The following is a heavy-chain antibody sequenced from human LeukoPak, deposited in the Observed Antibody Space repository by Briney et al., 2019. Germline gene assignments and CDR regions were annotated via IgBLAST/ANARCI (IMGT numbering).Heavy chain of an antibody. CDR3: ARSLWGPYYFDY. CDR2: ISYDGSNK. CDR1: GFTFSSYA. V-gene: IGHV3-30*04. D-gene: IGHD3-10*01. Sequence: PGGSLRLSCAASGFTFSSYAMHWVRQAPGKGLEWVAVISYDGSNKYYADSVKGRFTISRDNSKNTLYLQMNSLRAEDTAVYYCARSLWGPYYFDYWGQGTLVTVSS. J-gene: IGHJ4*02.